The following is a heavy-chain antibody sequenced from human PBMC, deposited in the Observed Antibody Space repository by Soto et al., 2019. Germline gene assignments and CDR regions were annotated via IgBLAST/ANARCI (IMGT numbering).Heavy chain of an antibody. CDR3: ASQGVTMVRGVIMVGGYYYYGMDV. CDR1: GFTVSSNY. CDR2: IYSGGST. Sequence: VQLVETGGGLIQPGGSLRLSCAASGFTVSSNYMSWVRQAPGKGLEWVSVIYSGGSTYYADSVKGRFTISRDNSKNTLYLQMNSLRAEDTAVYYCASQGVTMVRGVIMVGGYYYYGMDVWGQGTTVTVSS. D-gene: IGHD3-10*01. V-gene: IGHV3-53*02. J-gene: IGHJ6*02.